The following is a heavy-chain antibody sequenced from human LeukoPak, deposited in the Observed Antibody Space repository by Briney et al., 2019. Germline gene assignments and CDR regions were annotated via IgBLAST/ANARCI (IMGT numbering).Heavy chain of an antibody. J-gene: IGHJ4*02. V-gene: IGHV3-30*02. CDR3: TKINSRPGDTTNDGDY. Sequence: GGSLRLSCAASGVTFSSGGMHWGCQAPGKGLEWVAFIRYDGSNKYYADSVKGRFTISRDNSKNTLYLQMNSLRAEGTAVDYLTKINSRPGDTTNDGDYWGQGPLVSVSS. D-gene: IGHD1-26*01. CDR1: GVTFSSGG. CDR2: IRYDGSNK.